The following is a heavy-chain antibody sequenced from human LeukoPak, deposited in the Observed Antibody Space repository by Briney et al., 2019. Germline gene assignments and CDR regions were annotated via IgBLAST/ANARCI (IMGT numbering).Heavy chain of an antibody. CDR2: IKQDGSEK. J-gene: IGHJ4*02. CDR3: ARDYYYYDSSGYSYFDY. D-gene: IGHD3-22*01. CDR1: GFTFSSYW. Sequence: AGGSLRLSCAASGFTFSSYWMSWVRQAPGKGLEWVANIKQDGSEKYYVDSVKGRFTISRDNAKNSLYLQMNSLRAEDTAVYYCARDYYYYDSSGYSYFDYWGQGTLVTVSS. V-gene: IGHV3-7*01.